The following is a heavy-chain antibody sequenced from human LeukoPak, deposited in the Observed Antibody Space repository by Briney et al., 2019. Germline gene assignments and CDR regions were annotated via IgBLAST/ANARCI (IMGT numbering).Heavy chain of an antibody. J-gene: IGHJ5*02. CDR2: SYYSGST. D-gene: IGHD2-15*01. V-gene: IGHV4-59*08. CDR3: ARQVLPTPPLYNWFDP. Sequence: SETLSLTCTVSGGSITHYYWAWIRQPPGKTLEWIGYSYYSGSTKYNPSLKSRVTISVDTSNNQFSLNLRSVTAADTAVYYCARQVLPTPPLYNWFDPWGQGTLVTVSS. CDR1: GGSITHYY.